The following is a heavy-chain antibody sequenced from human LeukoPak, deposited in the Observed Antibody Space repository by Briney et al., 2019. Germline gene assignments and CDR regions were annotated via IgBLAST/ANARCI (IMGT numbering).Heavy chain of an antibody. CDR2: IIPIFGTA. CDR1: GGTSSSYA. D-gene: IGHD1-26*01. Sequence: PSVKVSCKASGGTSSSYAISWVRQAPGQGLEWMGGIIPIFGTANYAQKFQGRVTITADESTSTAYMELSSLRSEDTAVYYCARGGGSYLDAFDIWGQGTMVTVSS. CDR3: ARGGGSYLDAFDI. J-gene: IGHJ3*02. V-gene: IGHV1-69*13.